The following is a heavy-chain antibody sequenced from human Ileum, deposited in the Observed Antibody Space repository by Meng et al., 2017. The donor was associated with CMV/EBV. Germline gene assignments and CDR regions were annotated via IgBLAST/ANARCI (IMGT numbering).Heavy chain of an antibody. V-gene: IGHV1-69*02. J-gene: IGHJ5*02. D-gene: IGHD3-10*01. Sequence: SVKVSCNASGGTFRSQTISWVRQAPGQGLEWMGRIIPLIGIVNYAQQFQGRVTITADKSSTEAYMELSSLRYDDTAVYYCTRGGAPRDWFDPWGHGTLVTVSS. CDR3: TRGGAPRDWFDP. CDR1: GGTFRSQT. CDR2: IIPLIGIV.